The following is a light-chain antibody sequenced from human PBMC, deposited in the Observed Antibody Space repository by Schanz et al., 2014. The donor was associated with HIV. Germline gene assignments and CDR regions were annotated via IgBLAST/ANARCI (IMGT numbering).Light chain of an antibody. CDR2: EVS. CDR3: SSYRSGSPLWV. V-gene: IGLV2-8*01. CDR1: SRDVGGYNY. J-gene: IGLJ3*02. Sequence: QSALTQPPSASGSPGQSVTISCTGTSRDVGGYNYVSWYQQHPGKAPKLMIYEVSKRPSGVPDRFSGSKSGNTASLTVSGLQAEDEADYYCSSYRSGSPLWVFGGGTKLTVL.